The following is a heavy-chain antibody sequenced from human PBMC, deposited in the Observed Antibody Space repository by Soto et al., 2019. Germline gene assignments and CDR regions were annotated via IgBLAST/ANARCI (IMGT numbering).Heavy chain of an antibody. D-gene: IGHD3-10*01. V-gene: IGHV1-3*01. J-gene: IGHJ3*02. Sequence: QVQLVQSGAEVKKPGASVKVSCKTSGYTFTTYPMHWVRQAPGQRLEWMGWINAGNGNTKYSQKFQGRVTITRDTSASTAYMELSSLRSEDTAVYYCARGLTMVRGLILDAFDMWDQGTMVTVSS. CDR1: GYTFTTYP. CDR3: ARGLTMVRGLILDAFDM. CDR2: INAGNGNT.